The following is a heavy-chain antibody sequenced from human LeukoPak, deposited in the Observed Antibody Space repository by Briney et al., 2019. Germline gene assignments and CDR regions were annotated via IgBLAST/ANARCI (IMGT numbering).Heavy chain of an antibody. CDR1: GGSFSGYY. J-gene: IGHJ4*02. CDR3: TLYDSSGLFDY. V-gene: IGHV4-34*01. Sequence: SETLSLTCAVYGGSFSGYYWSWIRQAPGKGLEWIGEINHSGSTNYNPSLKSRVTISVDTSKNQFSLKLSSVTAADTAVYYCTLYDSSGLFDYWGQGTLVTVSS. CDR2: INHSGST. D-gene: IGHD3-22*01.